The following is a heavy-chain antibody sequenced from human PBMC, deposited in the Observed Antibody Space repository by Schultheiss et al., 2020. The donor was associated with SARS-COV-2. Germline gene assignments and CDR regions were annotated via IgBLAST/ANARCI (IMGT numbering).Heavy chain of an antibody. CDR2: VRLSGST. CDR3: ARRSTTSVGMDV. CDR1: GGSVSRGSYY. Sequence: SETLSLTCTVSGGSVSRGSYYWSWVRQPPGKGLEWIGYVRLSGSTDYNPSLRSRVTISVDTSKNQFSLKLSSVTAADTAVYYCARRSTTSVGMDVWGQGTTVTVSS. D-gene: IGHD2/OR15-2a*01. V-gene: IGHV4-61*01. J-gene: IGHJ6*02.